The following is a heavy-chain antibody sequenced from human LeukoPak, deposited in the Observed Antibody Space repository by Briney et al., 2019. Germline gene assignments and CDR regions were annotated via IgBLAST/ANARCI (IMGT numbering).Heavy chain of an antibody. Sequence: ASVKVSCKASGYTFANYYMHWVRQAPGQGLEWMGIINPSGGSTSYAQKFQGRVTMTRDMSTSTVYMELSSRRSEDTAVYYCARGRGDSSGYGHYWGQGTLVTVSS. V-gene: IGHV1-46*01. CDR1: GYTFANYY. CDR2: INPSGGST. J-gene: IGHJ4*02. D-gene: IGHD3-22*01. CDR3: ARGRGDSSGYGHY.